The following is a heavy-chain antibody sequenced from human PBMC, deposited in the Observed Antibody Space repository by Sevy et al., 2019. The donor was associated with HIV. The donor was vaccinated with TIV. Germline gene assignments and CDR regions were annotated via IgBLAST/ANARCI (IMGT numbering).Heavy chain of an antibody. J-gene: IGHJ4*02. CDR3: AREGCSKPHDY. Sequence: GGSLRLSCVASGFTLSKYSMSWVRQTQGKGLEWVSTLSFACGRINYADSVKDRFTMSRDDSRNTFYLQMDSLRAEDTAIYYCAREGCSKPHDYWGQGTLVTVSS. CDR2: LSFACGRI. D-gene: IGHD2-2*01. CDR1: GFTLSKYS. V-gene: IGHV3-23*01.